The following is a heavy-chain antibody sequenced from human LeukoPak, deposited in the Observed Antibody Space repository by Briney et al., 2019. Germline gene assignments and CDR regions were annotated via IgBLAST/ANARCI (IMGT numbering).Heavy chain of an antibody. CDR1: GLSFSSYG. CDR2: IWYDGSNK. Sequence: PGRSLRLSCAASGLSFSSYGMHWVRQAPGKGLEWVAVIWYDGSNKYYADSVKGRFTISRDNSRNTLYLQMNSLRDEDTAVYYCARDLGPAPGISVGGSGFGYWGQGTLVTVSP. D-gene: IGHD6-19*01. J-gene: IGHJ4*02. V-gene: IGHV3-33*01. CDR3: ARDLGPAPGISVGGSGFGY.